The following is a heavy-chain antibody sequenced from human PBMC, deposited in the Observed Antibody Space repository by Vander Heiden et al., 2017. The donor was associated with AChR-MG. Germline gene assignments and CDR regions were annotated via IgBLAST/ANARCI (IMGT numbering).Heavy chain of an antibody. Sequence: QVQLLLSGADVMKPGASVTVVGKASGYTCTRSYLHWVRQATVHRPEWMGWINPHNSDTKYAEGFQGRVTMTRDTSISSAYMELRRLRSDDTAVYYCARDLGVSSSLPYWVRGSLITVSS. J-gene: IGHJ4*02. CDR2: INPHNSDT. CDR1: GYTCTRSY. D-gene: IGHD6-6*01. V-gene: IGHV1-2*02. CDR3: ARDLGVSSSLPY.